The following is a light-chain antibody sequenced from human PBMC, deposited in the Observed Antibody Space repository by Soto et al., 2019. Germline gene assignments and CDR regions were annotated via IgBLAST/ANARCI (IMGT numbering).Light chain of an antibody. CDR3: QQYNNWHPIT. CDR1: QSVSSN. J-gene: IGKJ5*01. V-gene: IGKV3-15*01. CDR2: GAS. Sequence: EIVMTQSPSTLAVSPGERATLSCRASQSVSSNLAWYQQKPGQAPRPLIYGASTRATGIPARFSGSGSGTEFTLTISSLQYEDFAVYYCQQYNNWHPITFGQGTRLEIK.